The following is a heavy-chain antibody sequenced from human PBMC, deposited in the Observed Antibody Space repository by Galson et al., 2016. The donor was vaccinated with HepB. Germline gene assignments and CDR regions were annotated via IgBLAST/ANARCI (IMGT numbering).Heavy chain of an antibody. Sequence: SLRLSCAASGFTLRSYAMHWVRQAPGKGLDWVALISYDGSREDYAESVKGRFTISRDNSKNTLYLQMDSLRIEDTAVYFCARERRGYYAEYWGQGTQVTVSS. CDR3: ARERRGYYAEY. CDR2: ISYDGSRE. V-gene: IGHV3-30*04. CDR1: GFTLRSYA. J-gene: IGHJ4*02.